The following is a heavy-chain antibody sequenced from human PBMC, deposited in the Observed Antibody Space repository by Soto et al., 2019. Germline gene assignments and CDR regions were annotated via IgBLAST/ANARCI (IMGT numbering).Heavy chain of an antibody. V-gene: IGHV1-3*01. J-gene: IGHJ5*02. CDR3: ARGLSGIAAAGTRFDP. D-gene: IGHD6-13*01. CDR1: GYTFTSYA. CDR2: INAGNSNT. Sequence: ASVKVSCKASGYTFTSYAMHWVRQAPGQRLEWMGWINAGNSNTKYSQKFQDRVTITRNTSARTAYMELSSLRSEDTAVYYCARGLSGIAAAGTRFDPWGQGTLVTVSS.